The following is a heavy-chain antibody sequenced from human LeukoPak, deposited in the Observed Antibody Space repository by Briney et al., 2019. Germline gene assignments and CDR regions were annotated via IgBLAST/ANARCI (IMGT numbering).Heavy chain of an antibody. D-gene: IGHD3-22*01. CDR3: ARETRYYYDSSGST. CDR2: ISGTGSTI. CDR1: GFTFSHYY. Sequence: RSGGSLRLSCAASGFTFSHYYMSWIRQAPGKGLEWVSYISGTGSTISYADSVKGRFTISRDNAKNSLYLQMNSLRAEDTAVYYCARETRYYYDSSGSTWGQGTLVTVSS. J-gene: IGHJ5*02. V-gene: IGHV3-11*04.